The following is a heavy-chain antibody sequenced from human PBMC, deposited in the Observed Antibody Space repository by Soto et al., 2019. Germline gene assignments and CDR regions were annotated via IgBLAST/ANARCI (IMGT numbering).Heavy chain of an antibody. D-gene: IGHD2-2*01. V-gene: IGHV4-59*01. J-gene: IGHJ4*02. Sequence: QVQLQESGPRLVKPSETLSLTCIVSGGSISSYYWSWIRQPPGKGLEWIGYIYYSGSTNYNPSLNSRVTISVDTSKNQFSLKLSSVTAADTAVYYCARAVLPATAPFDYWGQGTLVTVSS. CDR1: GGSISSYY. CDR2: IYYSGST. CDR3: ARAVLPATAPFDY.